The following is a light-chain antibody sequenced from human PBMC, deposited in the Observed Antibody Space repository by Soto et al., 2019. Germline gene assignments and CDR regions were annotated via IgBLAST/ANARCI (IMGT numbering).Light chain of an antibody. V-gene: IGKV1-39*01. CDR2: VAS. CDR3: QQSYNAPIT. J-gene: IGKJ5*01. Sequence: DIQMPQSPSSLSASVGDRVTITCRASQNIINYLNWYQQKPGKAPQLLIYVASRLESGVPSRFSGSGSGTDFTLTISSLQPEDFASYYCQQSYNAPITFGQGTRL. CDR1: QNIINY.